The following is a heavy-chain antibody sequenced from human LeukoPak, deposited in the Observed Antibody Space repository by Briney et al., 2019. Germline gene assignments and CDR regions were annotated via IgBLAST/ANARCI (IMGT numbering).Heavy chain of an antibody. CDR2: ISSSGSTI. CDR1: GFTFSDYY. V-gene: IGHV3-11*01. Sequence: PGGSLRLSCAASGFTFSDYYMSWIRQAPGKGLEWVSYISSSGSTIYYADSVKGRFTISRDNAKNSLYLQMNSLRAEDTAVYYCAKDCFKGSSWYRGVSPAKYFDYWGQGTLVTVSS. CDR3: AKDCFKGSSWYRGVSPAKYFDY. D-gene: IGHD6-13*01. J-gene: IGHJ4*02.